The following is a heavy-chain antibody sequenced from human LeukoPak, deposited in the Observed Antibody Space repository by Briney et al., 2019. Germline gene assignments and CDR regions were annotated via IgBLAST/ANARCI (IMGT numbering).Heavy chain of an antibody. CDR2: IYYSGST. CDR1: GGSISSYY. J-gene: IGHJ4*02. CDR3: ARGSLWFRELLPYHFDY. V-gene: IGHV4-59*01. Sequence: KPSETLSLTCTGSGGSISSYYWSWIRQPPGKGLEWIGYIYYSGSTNYNPSLKSRVTISVDTSKNQFSLKLSSVTAADTAVYYCARGSLWFRELLPYHFDYWGQGTLVTVSS. D-gene: IGHD3-10*01.